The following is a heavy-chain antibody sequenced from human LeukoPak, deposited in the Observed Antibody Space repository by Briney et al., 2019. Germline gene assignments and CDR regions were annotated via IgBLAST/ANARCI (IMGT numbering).Heavy chain of an antibody. CDR2: IDPNTGGT. D-gene: IGHD3-10*01. Sequence: ASVKVSCKASGYIFTHYFVHWLRQAPGQGIEWMGWIDPNTGGTNFAQKFQGRITMTRDTSINTVYMELNRLRSDDTAVYYCTKNQYSGTIITPLDPFDVWGQGTMVTVSS. J-gene: IGHJ3*01. CDR1: GYIFTHYF. CDR3: TKNQYSGTIITPLDPFDV. V-gene: IGHV1-2*02.